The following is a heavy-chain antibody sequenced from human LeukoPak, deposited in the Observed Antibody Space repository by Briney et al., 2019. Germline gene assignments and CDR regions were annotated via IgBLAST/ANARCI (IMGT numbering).Heavy chain of an antibody. D-gene: IGHD6-13*01. CDR2: INWNGGST. CDR3: ARGPAAGTRWFDP. V-gene: IGHV3-20*04. J-gene: IGHJ5*02. Sequence: GGSLRLSCVASGFTFDDYGMSWVRHAPGKGLEWVSGINWNGGSTGYADSVKGRFTISRDNAKNSLYLQMNSLRAEDTALYYCARGPAAGTRWFDPWGQGTLVTVSS. CDR1: GFTFDDYG.